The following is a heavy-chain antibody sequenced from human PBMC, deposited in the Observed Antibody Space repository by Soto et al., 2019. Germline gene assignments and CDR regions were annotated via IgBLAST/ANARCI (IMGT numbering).Heavy chain of an antibody. CDR2: ITFSGNTV. V-gene: IGHV3-11*01. CDR3: ARVSWREKYGMDV. CDR1: GFTFSDSC. Sequence: GGSLRLSCAASGFTFSDSCMSWIRQAPGKGLEWISYITFSGNTVYYADSLKGRFTISRDNAKNSLYLQMNRLRAEDTAVYYCARVSWREKYGMDVWGQGTTVTVSS. J-gene: IGHJ6*02.